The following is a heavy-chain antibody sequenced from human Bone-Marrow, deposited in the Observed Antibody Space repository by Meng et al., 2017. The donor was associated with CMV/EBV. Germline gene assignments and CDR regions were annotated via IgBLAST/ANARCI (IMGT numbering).Heavy chain of an antibody. Sequence: SVKVSCKASGGTFSSYAISWVRQAPGQGLEWMGGIIPILGIANYAQKFQGRVTMTRDTSISTAYMELSRLISDDPALYYCARWAGNRDWYLDLWGRGTLVTVSS. V-gene: IGHV1-69*10. CDR1: GGTFSSYA. CDR3: ARWAGNRDWYLDL. D-gene: IGHD6-19*01. J-gene: IGHJ2*01. CDR2: IIPILGIA.